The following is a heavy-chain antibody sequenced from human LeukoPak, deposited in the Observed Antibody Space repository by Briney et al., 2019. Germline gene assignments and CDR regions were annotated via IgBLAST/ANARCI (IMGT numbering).Heavy chain of an antibody. CDR3: ARGYWFYFDY. CDR1: GGSISSYY. J-gene: IGHJ4*02. D-gene: IGHD2-8*02. Sequence: PSETLSLTCTVSGGSISSYYWSWIRQPAGKGLEWIGRIYTSGSTNYNPSLKSRVTISVDTSKNQFSLKLNSVTAADTAMYYCARGYWFYFDYWGQGTLVTVSS. CDR2: IYTSGST. V-gene: IGHV4-4*07.